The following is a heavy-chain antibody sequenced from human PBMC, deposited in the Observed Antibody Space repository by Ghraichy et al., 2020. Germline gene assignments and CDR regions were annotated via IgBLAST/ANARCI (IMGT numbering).Heavy chain of an antibody. J-gene: IGHJ6*03. CDR1: GDSINGHY. V-gene: IGHV4-59*11. Sequence: SETLSLTCTVSGDSINGHYWSWIRQTPGKEPEWIGYIYYMGGTNYNPSLKRRLSISVDTSKTHISLNRNSVTAADTAVYYCARLRLELPSYRYYIDVWGTGTTVTFSS. CDR3: ARLRLELPSYRYYIDV. D-gene: IGHD1-7*01. CDR2: IYYMGGT.